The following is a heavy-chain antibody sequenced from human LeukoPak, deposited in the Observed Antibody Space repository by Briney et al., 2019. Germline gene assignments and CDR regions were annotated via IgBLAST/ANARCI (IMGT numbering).Heavy chain of an antibody. CDR2: ISGSGGST. CDR1: GFTFSSYA. D-gene: IGHD1-7*01. J-gene: IGHJ6*03. Sequence: GGSLRLSCAASGFTFSSYAMSWVRQAPGKGLEWVSAISGSGGSTYYADSVKGRFTISRDNSKNTLYLQMNSLRAEDTAVYYCAKDGGTTGYYYYYMDVWGKGTTVTVSS. CDR3: AKDGGTTGYYYYYMDV. V-gene: IGHV3-23*01.